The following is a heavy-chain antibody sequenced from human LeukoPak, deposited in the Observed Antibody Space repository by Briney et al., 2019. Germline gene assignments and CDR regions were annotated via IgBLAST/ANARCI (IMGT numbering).Heavy chain of an antibody. V-gene: IGHV3-23*01. J-gene: IGHJ4*02. CDR2: ISAGGGST. D-gene: IGHD6-13*01. CDR1: GLTFTDYS. CDR3: AKDAAGPEY. Sequence: PGGSLRLSCAASGLTFTDYSMTWVRQAPGKGLFWVSGISAGGGSTYYAGSLKGRFSISRDNSRNTLYLQMNSLRAEDTAVYYCAKDAAGPEYWGQGTLVTVSS.